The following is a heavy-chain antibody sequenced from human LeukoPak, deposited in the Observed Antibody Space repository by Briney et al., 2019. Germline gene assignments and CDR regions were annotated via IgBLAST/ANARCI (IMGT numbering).Heavy chain of an antibody. CDR1: GGTFSSYA. CDR3: ASAPLGIVGARSGYYFDY. Sequence: ASVKVSCKASGGTFSSYAISWVRQAPGQGLEWMGGIIPILGTANYAQKFQGRVTITADESTSTAYMELSSLRSEDTAVYYCASAPLGIVGARSGYYFDYWGQGTLVTVSS. CDR2: IIPILGTA. J-gene: IGHJ4*02. V-gene: IGHV1-69*01. D-gene: IGHD1-26*01.